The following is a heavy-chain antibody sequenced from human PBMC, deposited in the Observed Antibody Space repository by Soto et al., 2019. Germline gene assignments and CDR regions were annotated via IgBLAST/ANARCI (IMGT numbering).Heavy chain of an antibody. CDR2: ISAHNGNT. CDR3: ARGRYGDY. J-gene: IGHJ4*02. CDR1: GYTFTSYG. V-gene: IGHV1-18*01. Sequence: QVHLVQSGAEVKKPGASVKVSCKASGYTFTSYGITWVRQAPGQGLEWMGWISAHNGNTDYAQKLQGRVIVTRDTSTSTAYMELRSVISDDTAVYYCARGRYGDYWGQGALVTVSS. D-gene: IGHD1-1*01.